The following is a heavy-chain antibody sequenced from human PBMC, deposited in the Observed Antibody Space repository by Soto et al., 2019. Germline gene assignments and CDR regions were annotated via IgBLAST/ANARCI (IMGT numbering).Heavy chain of an antibody. D-gene: IGHD5-12*01. J-gene: IGHJ4*02. CDR3: ARDNGYGHFDS. CDR2: MFYSGST. CDR1: GASITSGRSY. Sequence: PSETLSLTCTVSGASITSGRSYWSWIRQHPGKGLEWSGYMFYSGSTYYHPSLKSRVNISADTSKNQFPLRLTSVTPADTAVYYCARDNGYGHFDSWGQGTLVT. V-gene: IGHV4-31*03.